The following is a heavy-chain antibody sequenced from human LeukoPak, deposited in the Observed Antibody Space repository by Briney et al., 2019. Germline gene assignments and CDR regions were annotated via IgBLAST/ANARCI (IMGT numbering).Heavy chain of an antibody. CDR1: GFTFGDYA. V-gene: IGHV3-15*01. CDR3: TTGGQAWPLDY. CDR2: IKSKTDGGTT. D-gene: IGHD5-12*01. Sequence: GGSLRLSCTVSGFTFGDYAMGWVRQAPGKGLEWVGRIKSKTDGGTTDYAAPVKGRFTISRDDSKNTLYLQMNSLKTEDTAVYYCTTGGQAWPLDYWGQGTLVTVSS. J-gene: IGHJ4*02.